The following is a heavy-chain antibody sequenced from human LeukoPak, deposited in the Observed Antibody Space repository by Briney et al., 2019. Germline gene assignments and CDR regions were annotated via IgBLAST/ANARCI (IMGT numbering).Heavy chain of an antibody. CDR1: GFTFSSFA. V-gene: IGHV3-23*01. CDR2: INNRGGGT. D-gene: IGHD6-13*01. CDR3: ARVAATTAAESPFYFFGLDV. J-gene: IGHJ6*02. Sequence: GGSLRLSCAASGFTFSSFAMSWVRQAPGKGLEWVSGINNRGGGTFYADSVQGRFTISRDDSKNTLYLQMNSLRAEDTAVYYCARVAATTAAESPFYFFGLDVWGQGTTVTVSS.